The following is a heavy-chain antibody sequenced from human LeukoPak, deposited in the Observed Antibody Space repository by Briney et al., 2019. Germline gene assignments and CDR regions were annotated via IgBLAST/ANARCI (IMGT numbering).Heavy chain of an antibody. Sequence: PSETLSLTCAVYGGSFSGYYWSWIRQPPGKGLEWIGEINHSGSTNYNPSLKSRVTISVDTSKNQFSLKLSSVTAADTAVYYCAQIAAAGNDAFDIWGQGTMVTVSS. J-gene: IGHJ3*02. CDR1: GGSFSGYY. CDR2: INHSGST. D-gene: IGHD6-13*01. CDR3: AQIAAAGNDAFDI. V-gene: IGHV4-34*01.